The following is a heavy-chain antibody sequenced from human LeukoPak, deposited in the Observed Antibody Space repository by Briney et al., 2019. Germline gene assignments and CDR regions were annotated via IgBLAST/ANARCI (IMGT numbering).Heavy chain of an antibody. CDR3: ARHGGPGYRHTLDY. Sequence: MPSQTLSLTCTVSGGSISSGSFYWNWIRRPAGEGLEWIGRIYTSGSTEYNPSLKSRVTISLDTSKNQLSLKLSSATATDTAVYYFARHGGPGYRHTLDYWGQRTLVTVSS. CDR1: GGSISSGSFY. CDR2: IYTSGST. D-gene: IGHD3-16*02. V-gene: IGHV4-61*02. J-gene: IGHJ4*02.